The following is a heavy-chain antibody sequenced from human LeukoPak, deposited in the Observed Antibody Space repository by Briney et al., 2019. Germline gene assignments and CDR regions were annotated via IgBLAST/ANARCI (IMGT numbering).Heavy chain of an antibody. Sequence: GGSLRLSCAASGFIVSSNYISWARQAPGKGLEWVAVISYDGSNKYYADSVKGRFTISRDNSKNTLYLQMNSLRAEDTAVYYCARDRTETAIDYWGQGTLDTVSS. CDR1: GFIVSSNY. J-gene: IGHJ4*02. D-gene: IGHD2-21*02. CDR2: ISYDGSNK. V-gene: IGHV3-30-3*01. CDR3: ARDRTETAIDY.